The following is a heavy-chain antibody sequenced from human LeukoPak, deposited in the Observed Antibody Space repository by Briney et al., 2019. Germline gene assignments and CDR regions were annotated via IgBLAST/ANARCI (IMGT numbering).Heavy chain of an antibody. Sequence: GGSLRLSCAASGFTFSSYGMHWVRQAPGKGLEWVAFIRYDGSNKYYADSVKGRFTISRDNSKNTLYLQMNSLRAEDTAVYYCAKKTVRGRDGYNYEYWGQGTLVTVSS. D-gene: IGHD5-24*01. J-gene: IGHJ4*02. CDR1: GFTFSSYG. V-gene: IGHV3-30*02. CDR3: AKKTVRGRDGYNYEY. CDR2: IRYDGSNK.